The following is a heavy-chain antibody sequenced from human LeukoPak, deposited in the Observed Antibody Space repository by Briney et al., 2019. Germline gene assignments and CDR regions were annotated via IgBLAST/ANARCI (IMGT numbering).Heavy chain of an antibody. J-gene: IGHJ4*02. CDR3: VRGVDYDILIPEYYFDN. CDR1: GGSISSYY. CDR2: IYYSGST. D-gene: IGHD3-9*01. Sequence: SETLSLTCTVSGGSISSYYWSWIRQPPGKGLEWIGYIYYSGSTNYNPSLKSRVTISVDTSKNQFSLKLSSVTAADTAVYYCVRGVDYDILIPEYYFDNWGQGTLVTVSS. V-gene: IGHV4-59*01.